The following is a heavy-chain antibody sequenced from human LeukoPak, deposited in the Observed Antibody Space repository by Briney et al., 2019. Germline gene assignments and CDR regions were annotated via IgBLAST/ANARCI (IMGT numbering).Heavy chain of an antibody. D-gene: IGHD6-19*01. Sequence: GASVKVSCKASGYTFTSYYMHWVRQAPGQGLEWMGIINPSGGSTTYAQKFQGRVTITRDTSASTAYMELSSLRSEDTAVYYCARGRQWLVPFDYWGQGTLVTVSS. CDR3: ARGRQWLVPFDY. J-gene: IGHJ4*02. CDR2: INPSGGST. V-gene: IGHV1-46*01. CDR1: GYTFTSYY.